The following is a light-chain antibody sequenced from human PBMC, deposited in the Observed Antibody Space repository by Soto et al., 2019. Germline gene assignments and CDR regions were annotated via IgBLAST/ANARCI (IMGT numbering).Light chain of an antibody. Sequence: DIQMTQFPSTLSLSVGDRVTITCRASQTISSWLAWYQQKPGKAPKILIYKESTLKSGVPSRFSGSGSGTELTLTISRLQPDDFATYYCQNYNSYSEACGQGTKVDIK. CDR1: QTISSW. CDR3: QNYNSYSEA. J-gene: IGKJ1*01. V-gene: IGKV1-5*03. CDR2: KES.